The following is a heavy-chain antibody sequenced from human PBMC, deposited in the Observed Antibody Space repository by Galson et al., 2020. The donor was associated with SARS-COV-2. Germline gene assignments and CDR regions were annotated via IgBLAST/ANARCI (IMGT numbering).Heavy chain of an antibody. CDR3: AKDRQQFVLDGFDV. D-gene: IGHD6-6*01. CDR2: IWYDGRKK. J-gene: IGHJ3*01. CDR1: GLIFNSYG. V-gene: IGHV3-33*03. Sequence: GGSLRLSCAASGLIFNSYGMHWVRQAPGKGLEWVAGIWYDGRKKYYIDSVKDRFTISRDNSKNTLYLQMNSLRVEDTSVYYCAKDRQQFVLDGFDVWGQGTLVTVS.